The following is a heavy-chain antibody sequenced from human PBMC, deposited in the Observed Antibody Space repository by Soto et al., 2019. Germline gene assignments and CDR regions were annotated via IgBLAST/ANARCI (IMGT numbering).Heavy chain of an antibody. CDR3: TKRAWLET. D-gene: IGHD5-12*01. Sequence: EVQVLESGGALVQPGGSLRLSCAASGFSISSFPMSWVRQGPGKGLEWVSFISEKDGRTAYADSVRGRFTVSRDNSKNTVYLQMNSLGVDDTAIYYCTKRAWLETWGQGTLVTVSS. CDR1: GFSISSFP. J-gene: IGHJ5*02. V-gene: IGHV3-23*01. CDR2: ISEKDGRT.